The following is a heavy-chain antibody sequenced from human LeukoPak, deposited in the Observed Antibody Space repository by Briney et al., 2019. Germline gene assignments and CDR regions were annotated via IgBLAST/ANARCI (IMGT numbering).Heavy chain of an antibody. CDR1: GFTFSSYSMN. J-gene: IGHJ3*02. V-gene: IGHV4-59*05. CDR3: ARSGYTTRRHAAFDI. D-gene: IGHD6-13*01. Sequence: PGGSLRLSCAASGFTFSSYSMNWVRQAPGKGLEWIGSIDYSGNTNYNPSLKSRVTIAVDMSKNQFSLKLSSVTAADTAVYYCARSGYTTRRHAAFDIWGQGTMVTVSS. CDR2: IDYSGNT.